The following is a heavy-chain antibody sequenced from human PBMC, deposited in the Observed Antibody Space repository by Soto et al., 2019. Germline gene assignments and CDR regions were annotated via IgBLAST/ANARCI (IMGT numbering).Heavy chain of an antibody. CDR3: ARTRGYCSGSSCWRGWFDP. D-gene: IGHD2-15*01. Sequence: SETLSLTCTVSGDSINSNYWSWIRQPPGKGLEWIGYIYYSGNTNYNPSLKSRVTMSVDTSKNQFSLKLTSVTASDTAVYYCARTRGYCSGSSCWRGWFDPWGQGVLVTAPQ. V-gene: IGHV4-59*08. CDR1: GDSINSNY. J-gene: IGHJ5*02. CDR2: IYYSGNT.